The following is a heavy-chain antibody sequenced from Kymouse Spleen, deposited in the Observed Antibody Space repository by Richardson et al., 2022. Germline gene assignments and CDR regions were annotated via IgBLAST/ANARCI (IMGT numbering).Heavy chain of an antibody. V-gene: IGHV3-30*18. CDR3: AKDYYGSGLYYYGMDV. J-gene: IGHJ6*02. D-gene: IGHD3-10*01. CDR1: GFTFSSYG. Sequence: QVQLVESGGGVVQPGRSLRLSCAASGFTFSSYGMHWVRQAPGKGLEWVAVISYDGSNKYYADSVKGRFTISRDNSKNTLYLQMNSLRAEDTAVYYCAKDYYGSGLYYYGMDVWGQGTTVTVSS. CDR2: ISYDGSNK.